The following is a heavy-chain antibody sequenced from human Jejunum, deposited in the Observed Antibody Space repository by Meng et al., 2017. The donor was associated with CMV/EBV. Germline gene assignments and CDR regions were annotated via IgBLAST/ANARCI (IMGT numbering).Heavy chain of an antibody. D-gene: IGHD2-8*01. CDR3: ARGFTNGWQPFDF. J-gene: IGHJ4*02. Sequence: QVQLVQSGAEVKKPGSSVKVSCKSSGGSVNNYAMSWVRQAPGQGLEWMGGIIAIFRTPNYAQKFQGRLTITADASTDTTYMELSSLTSEDTAVYFCARGFTNGWQPFDFWGQGTLVTVSS. CDR2: IIAIFRTP. CDR1: GGSVNNYA. V-gene: IGHV1-69*12.